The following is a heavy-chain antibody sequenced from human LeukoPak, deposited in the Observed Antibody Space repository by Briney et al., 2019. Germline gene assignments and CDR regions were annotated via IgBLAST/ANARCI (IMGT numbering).Heavy chain of an antibody. V-gene: IGHV1-18*01. Sequence: ASVKVSCKASGYTFTSYGFSWVRQAPGQGLEWMGWISAYNGDTKYALNLQGRVTMTTDTSTSTAYMELSSLRSEDTAVYYCARDGGSGWPNHWGQGTLVTVSS. J-gene: IGHJ4*02. CDR3: ARDGGSGWPNH. CDR1: GYTFTSYG. D-gene: IGHD6-19*01. CDR2: ISAYNGDT.